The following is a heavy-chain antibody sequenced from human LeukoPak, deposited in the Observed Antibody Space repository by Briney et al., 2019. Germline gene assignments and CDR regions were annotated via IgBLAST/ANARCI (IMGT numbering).Heavy chain of an antibody. CDR2: IRYDGSNK. CDR3: AKGRGWEASYYYYYMDV. Sequence: GGSLRLSCAASGFTFSNYGMHWVRQAPGKGLEWVAFIRYDGSNKYYTDSVKGRFTISRDNSKNTLYLQMNSLRAEDTAVYYCAKGRGWEASYYYYYMDVWGKGTTVTISS. J-gene: IGHJ6*03. CDR1: GFTFSNYG. D-gene: IGHD1-26*01. V-gene: IGHV3-30*02.